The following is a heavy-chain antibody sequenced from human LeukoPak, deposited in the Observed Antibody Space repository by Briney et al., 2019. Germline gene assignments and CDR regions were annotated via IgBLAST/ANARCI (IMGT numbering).Heavy chain of an antibody. Sequence: GGSLRLSCAASGFTFDDYGMSWVRQAPGKGLEWVSGINWNGGSTGYADSVKGRFTISRDNAKNSLYLLMNSLRAEDTALYYCARDAQLRYFDWYFDYWGQGTLVTVSS. CDR2: INWNGGST. J-gene: IGHJ4*02. V-gene: IGHV3-20*04. CDR3: ARDAQLRYFDWYFDY. D-gene: IGHD3-9*01. CDR1: GFTFDDYG.